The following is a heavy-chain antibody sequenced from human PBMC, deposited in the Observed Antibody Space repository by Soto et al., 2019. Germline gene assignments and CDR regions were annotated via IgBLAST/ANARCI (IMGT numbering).Heavy chain of an antibody. J-gene: IGHJ4*02. Sequence: EVQLVESGGGLVEPGGSLRLSCAASGFTVSNGWMSWVRQAPGTGLERVGRIKSKIAGGTTDYSAPVKGRFSISRDYSKDTLYLQMNSLITEDTAVYYCTTDSTQSFCDGGPCYSVQTKIHASRGQGTLVTVSS. D-gene: IGHD2-15*01. CDR3: TTDSTQSFCDGGPCYSVQTKIHAS. V-gene: IGHV3-15*01. CDR1: GFTVSNGW. CDR2: IKSKIAGGTT.